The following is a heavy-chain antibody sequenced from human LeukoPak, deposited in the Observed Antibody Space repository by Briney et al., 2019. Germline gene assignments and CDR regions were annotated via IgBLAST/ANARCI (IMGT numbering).Heavy chain of an antibody. J-gene: IGHJ1*01. CDR2: LYSGGST. CDR1: GFTVSSNS. CDR3: ATSYCSGGGCYPQYFQH. D-gene: IGHD2-15*01. V-gene: IGHV3-66*02. Sequence: GGSLRLSCAASGFTVSSNSMNWVRQAPGKGLEWVSVLYSGGSTYYADSAKGRFTISRDNSKNTLYLQMNSLRAEDTAVYYCATSYCSGGGCYPQYFQHWGQGTLVTVSS.